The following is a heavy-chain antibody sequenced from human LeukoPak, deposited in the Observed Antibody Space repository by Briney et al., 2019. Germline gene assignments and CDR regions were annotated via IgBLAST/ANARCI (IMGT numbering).Heavy chain of an antibody. J-gene: IGHJ4*02. D-gene: IGHD1-1*01. Sequence: GGSLRLSCAASGFTFTTYGMGWVRQAPGKGLEWVANIKQDGSEKYYVDSVKGRFTISGDNAKNSLYLQMNSLRAEDTAVYYCARDNDVGYFDYWGQGTLVTVSS. CDR3: ARDNDVGYFDY. CDR2: IKQDGSEK. V-gene: IGHV3-7*01. CDR1: GFTFTTYG.